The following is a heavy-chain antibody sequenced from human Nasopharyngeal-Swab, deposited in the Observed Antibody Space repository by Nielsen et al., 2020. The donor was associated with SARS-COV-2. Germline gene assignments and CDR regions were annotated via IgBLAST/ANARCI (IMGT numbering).Heavy chain of an antibody. CDR3: AKDQPRRLQTLSAFDI. V-gene: IGHV3-23*01. Sequence: GESLKISCAASGFTFSTYDMSWVRQAPGKGLEWVSAISGSGGSTYYADSVKGRFTISRDNSKNTLYLQMNSLRAEDTAVYYCAKDQPRRLQTLSAFDIWGQGTMVTVSS. CDR2: ISGSGGST. CDR1: GFTFSTYD. J-gene: IGHJ3*02. D-gene: IGHD5-24*01.